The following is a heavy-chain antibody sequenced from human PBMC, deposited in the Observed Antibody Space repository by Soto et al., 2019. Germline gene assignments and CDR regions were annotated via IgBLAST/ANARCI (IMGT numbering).Heavy chain of an antibody. V-gene: IGHV4-31*03. D-gene: IGHD3-3*01. CDR2: IYYSGST. J-gene: IGHJ5*02. CDR1: GGSISSGGYY. CDR3: ARGWGDGITIFGVVINWFDP. Sequence: PSETLSLTCTVSGGSISSGGYYWSWIRQHPGKGLEWIGYIYYSGSTYYNPSLKSRVTISVDTSKNQFSLKLSSVTAADTAVYYCARGWGDGITIFGVVINWFDPWGQGTLVTVSS.